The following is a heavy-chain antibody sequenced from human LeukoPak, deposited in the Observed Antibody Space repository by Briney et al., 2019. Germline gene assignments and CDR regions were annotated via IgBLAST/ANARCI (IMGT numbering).Heavy chain of an antibody. CDR3: ARGVRYGAPPDY. V-gene: IGHV4-4*07. J-gene: IGHJ4*02. CDR2: IYTSGST. CDR1: GGSISSYY. Sequence: SETLSLTCTVSGGSISSYYWSWIRQPAGKGLEWIGRIYTSGSTNYNPSLKSRVTISVDKSKNQFSLKLNSVTAADTAVYYCARGVRYGAPPDYWGQGTLVTVSS. D-gene: IGHD4-17*01.